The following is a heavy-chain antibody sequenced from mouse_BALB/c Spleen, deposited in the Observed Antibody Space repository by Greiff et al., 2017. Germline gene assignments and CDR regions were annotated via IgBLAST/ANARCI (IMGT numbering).Heavy chain of an antibody. V-gene: IGHV2-9*02. CDR2: IWAGGST. CDR3: ARVTLRPYYFDY. Sequence: VKLMESGPGLVAPSQSLSITCTVSGFSLTSYGVHWVRQPPGKGLEWLGVIWAGGSTNYNSALMSRLSISKDNSKSQVFLKMNSLQTDDTAMYYCARVTLRPYYFDYWGQGTTLTVSS. J-gene: IGHJ2*01. CDR1: GFSLTSYG. D-gene: IGHD1-2*01.